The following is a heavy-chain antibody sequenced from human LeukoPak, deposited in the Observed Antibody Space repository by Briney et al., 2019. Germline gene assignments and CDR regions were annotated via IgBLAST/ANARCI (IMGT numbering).Heavy chain of an antibody. CDR1: GGSIKSGDYY. Sequence: SETLSLTCTVSGGSIKSGDYYWNWIRQHPGRGLEWIGYIYYSGNTYYNPSLKSRVTMSVDTSKNQFSLKLSSVTAADTAVYYCARVVRSPPTYYFDYWGQGTLVTVSS. CDR2: IYYSGNT. J-gene: IGHJ4*02. V-gene: IGHV4-31*03. CDR3: ARVVRSPPTYYFDY. D-gene: IGHD1-26*01.